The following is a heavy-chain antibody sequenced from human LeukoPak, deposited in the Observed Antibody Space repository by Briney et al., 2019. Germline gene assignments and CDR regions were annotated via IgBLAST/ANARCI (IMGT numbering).Heavy chain of an antibody. D-gene: IGHD3-10*01. J-gene: IGHJ6*03. V-gene: IGHV3-7*01. CDR3: ARGPPPMVRGVITYYYYYMDV. Sequence: GGSLRLSCAASGFTFSSYWMSWVGQAPGKGLEWVANIKQDGSEKYYVDSVKGRFTISRDNAKNSLYLQMNSLRAEDTAVYYCARGPPPMVRGVITYYYYYMDVWGKGTTVTVSS. CDR2: IKQDGSEK. CDR1: GFTFSSYW.